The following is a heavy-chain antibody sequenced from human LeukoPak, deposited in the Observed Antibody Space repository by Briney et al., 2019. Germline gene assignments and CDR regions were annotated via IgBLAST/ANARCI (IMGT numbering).Heavy chain of an antibody. CDR3: VRGWFGPDY. Sequence: PGGSLRLSCAASGFTFSGNWMHWVRQAPGKGLEWLSRIDNDGSSTVYADFAEGRFTISRENAENTLYLQMSSLRVEDTAVYYCVRGWFGPDYWGQGTLVTVSS. D-gene: IGHD2-15*01. CDR2: IDNDGSST. J-gene: IGHJ4*02. CDR1: GFTFSGNW. V-gene: IGHV3-74*01.